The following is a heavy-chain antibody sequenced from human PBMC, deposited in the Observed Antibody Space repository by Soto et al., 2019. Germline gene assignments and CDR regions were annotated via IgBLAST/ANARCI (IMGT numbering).Heavy chain of an antibody. CDR3: AEDLRFGELSPVLDFDY. Sequence: GGSLRLSCAASGFTFSSYGMHWVRQAPGKGLEWVAVISYDGSNKYYADSVKGRFTISRDNSKNTLYLQMNSLRAEDTAVYYCAEDLRFGELSPVLDFDYWGQGTLVTVSS. D-gene: IGHD3-10*01. J-gene: IGHJ4*02. CDR2: ISYDGSNK. CDR1: GFTFSSYG. V-gene: IGHV3-30*18.